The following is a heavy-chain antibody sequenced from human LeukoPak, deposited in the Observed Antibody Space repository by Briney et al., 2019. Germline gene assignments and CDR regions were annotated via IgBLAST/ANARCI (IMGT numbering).Heavy chain of an antibody. Sequence: GGSLRLSCAASGFTFSSYAMSWVRQAPGKGLEWVSAISGSGGSTYYADSVKGRFTISRDNAKNSLYLQMNSLRAEDTALYYCAKDRYSSTWYYFDYWGQGTLVTVSS. CDR1: GFTFSSYA. J-gene: IGHJ4*02. CDR2: ISGSGGST. D-gene: IGHD6-13*01. V-gene: IGHV3-23*01. CDR3: AKDRYSSTWYYFDY.